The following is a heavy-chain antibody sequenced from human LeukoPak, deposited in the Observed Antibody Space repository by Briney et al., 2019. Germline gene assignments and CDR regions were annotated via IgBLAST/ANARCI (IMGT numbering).Heavy chain of an antibody. V-gene: IGHV3-30*02. Sequence: GGSLRLSCAASGFTFSSYGIHWVRQAPGKGLKWVACIRYDGSNKYHADSVKGRFTISRDNAKNSLYLQMNSLRAEDTALYYCARDNADYYDSSGYPRWGQGTLVTVSS. CDR1: GFTFSSYG. J-gene: IGHJ4*02. CDR3: ARDNADYYDSSGYPR. D-gene: IGHD3-22*01. CDR2: IRYDGSNK.